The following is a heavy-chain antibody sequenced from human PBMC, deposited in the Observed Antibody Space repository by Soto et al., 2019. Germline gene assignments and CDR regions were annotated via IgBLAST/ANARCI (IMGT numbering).Heavy chain of an antibody. CDR1: GFTFGAYG. D-gene: IGHD3-9*01. V-gene: IGHV3-33*01. CDR2: IWSDKSDS. J-gene: IGHJ6*02. Sequence: GGSLRLSCAASGFTFGAYGMHWVRQTPGKGLEWVALIWSDKSDSYYADSVRGRFIISRDNSKNTLYLELRSLGGGDTGVYYCARDRKKNSDWFGKKKTLGPLHYTMDVWGQGTTVTVSS. CDR3: ARDRKKNSDWFGKKKTLGPLHYTMDV.